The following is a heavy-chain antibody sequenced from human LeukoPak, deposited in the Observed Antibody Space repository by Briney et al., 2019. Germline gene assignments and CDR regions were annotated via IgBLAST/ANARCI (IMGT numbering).Heavy chain of an antibody. CDR3: ARSIKRGLFDY. Sequence: SSETLSLTCTVSGGSIGFYYWNWILQPPGKGLEWIGCVYYNGSSNYNPSLKSRVTISVDTSKIQFSLKLSSVTAADTAVYYCARSIKRGLFDYWGQGSLVTVSS. V-gene: IGHV4-59*01. CDR1: GGSIGFYY. J-gene: IGHJ4*02. CDR2: VYYNGSS. D-gene: IGHD3-10*01.